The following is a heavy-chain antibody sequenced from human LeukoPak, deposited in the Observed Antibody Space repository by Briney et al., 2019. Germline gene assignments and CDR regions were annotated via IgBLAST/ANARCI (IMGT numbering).Heavy chain of an antibody. CDR2: IIPIFGTA. J-gene: IGHJ4*02. CDR3: ARQGHSGFDY. CDR1: GGTFSSYA. Sequence: SVKVSCKASGGTFSSYAISWVGQAAGHGLEWMGGIIPIFGTANYAQKFQGRVTITADESTSTAYMELSSLRSEDTAVYYCARQGHSGFDYWGQGTLVTVSS. V-gene: IGHV1-69*13. D-gene: IGHD6-13*01.